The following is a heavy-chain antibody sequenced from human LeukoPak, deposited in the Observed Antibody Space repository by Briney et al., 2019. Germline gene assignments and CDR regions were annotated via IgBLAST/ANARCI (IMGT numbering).Heavy chain of an antibody. V-gene: IGHV4-4*08. J-gene: IGHJ4*02. CDR1: GGSFSGYY. D-gene: IGHD2-15*01. Sequence: SETLSLTCAVYGGSFSGYYWSWIRQPPGKGLEWIGRIYASGSTDYNPSLKSRVTISLDTSKNQFSLKLSSVTAADTAVYYCARDAPTAYCSGGSCYFDYWGQGTLVTVSS. CDR2: IYASGST. CDR3: ARDAPTAYCSGGSCYFDY.